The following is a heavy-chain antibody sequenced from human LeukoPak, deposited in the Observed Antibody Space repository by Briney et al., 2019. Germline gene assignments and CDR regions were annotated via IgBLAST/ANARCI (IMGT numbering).Heavy chain of an antibody. D-gene: IGHD2-2*01. Sequence: SETLSLTCAVYGGSFSGYYRSWIRQPPGKGLEWIGEINHSGNTNYNPSLKSRVTLSVDTSKNQFSLKLSSVTAADTAVYYCARGFAQSTAFDYWGQGTLVTVSS. J-gene: IGHJ4*02. CDR1: GGSFSGYY. V-gene: IGHV4-34*01. CDR3: ARGFAQSTAFDY. CDR2: INHSGNT.